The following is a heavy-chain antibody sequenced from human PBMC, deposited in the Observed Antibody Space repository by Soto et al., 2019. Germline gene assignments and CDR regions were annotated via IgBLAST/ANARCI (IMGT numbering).Heavy chain of an antibody. CDR2: IYHRGST. Sequence: PSETLSLTCTVSGGSISSGGYTWTWIRQPPGKGLEWIGYIYHRGSTYYNPSLKSRVTISVDRSNNQFSLRLSSVTAADTAVYYCARRNTQGADWEGGAENYYYGVDVWGHGTTVTVSS. J-gene: IGHJ6*02. V-gene: IGHV4-30-2*01. D-gene: IGHD3-16*01. CDR3: ARRNTQGADWEGGAENYYYGVDV. CDR1: GGSISSGGYT.